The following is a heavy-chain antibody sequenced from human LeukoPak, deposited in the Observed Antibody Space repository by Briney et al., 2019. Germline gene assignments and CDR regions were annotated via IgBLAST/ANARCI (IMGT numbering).Heavy chain of an antibody. CDR3: ATGTLRWFGELLTPYDY. CDR2: FDPEDGET. D-gene: IGHD3-10*01. V-gene: IGHV1-24*01. Sequence: ASVKVSCKVSGYTLTELSMHWVRQAPGKGLEWMGGFDPEDGETIYAQKFQGRVTMTEDTSTDTAYMELSSLRSEVTAVYYCATGTLRWFGELLTPYDYWGQGTLVTVSS. J-gene: IGHJ4*02. CDR1: GYTLTELS.